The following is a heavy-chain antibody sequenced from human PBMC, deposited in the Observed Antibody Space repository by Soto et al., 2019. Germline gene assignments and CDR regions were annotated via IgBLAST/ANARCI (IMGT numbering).Heavy chain of an antibody. CDR2: ISGSGGST. D-gene: IGHD3-10*01. Sequence: GGSLRLSCAASGFTFSSYAMSWVRQAPGKGLEWVSAISGSGGSTYYADSVKGRFTISRDNSKNTLYLQMNSLRAEDTAVYYCAKSTPMVRGVITYYGMDVWGQGTTVTVSS. V-gene: IGHV3-23*01. CDR1: GFTFSSYA. CDR3: AKSTPMVRGVITYYGMDV. J-gene: IGHJ6*02.